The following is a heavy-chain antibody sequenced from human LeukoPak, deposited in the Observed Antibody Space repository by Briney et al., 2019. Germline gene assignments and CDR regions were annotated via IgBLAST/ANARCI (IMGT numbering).Heavy chain of an antibody. CDR1: GFTFSRYA. Sequence: KPGGSLRLSCAASGFTFSRYAMSWVRQSPGKGLEWVSAISGSGGNTYSADSVKGRCTISRDNSLQTLFLHMNSLRAEDTAVYYCARGMSATSGYLELEYWGQGALVTVST. V-gene: IGHV3-23*01. J-gene: IGHJ4*02. D-gene: IGHD3-22*01. CDR2: ISGSGGNT. CDR3: ARGMSATSGYLELEY.